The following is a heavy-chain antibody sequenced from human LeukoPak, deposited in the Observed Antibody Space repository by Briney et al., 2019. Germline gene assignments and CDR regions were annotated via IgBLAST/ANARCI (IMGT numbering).Heavy chain of an antibody. CDR2: ISGTGGNT. CDR1: GFTFSSYA. Sequence: GGSLRLSCAASGFTFSSYAMSWVRQAPGKGLEWVSGISGTGGNTYYADSVKGRFTISRDNSKNTLYLQMNSLRAEDTAGYYCAKDRASAYYPYSFDYWGQGTLVTVSS. D-gene: IGHD3-22*01. CDR3: AKDRASAYYPYSFDY. V-gene: IGHV3-23*01. J-gene: IGHJ4*02.